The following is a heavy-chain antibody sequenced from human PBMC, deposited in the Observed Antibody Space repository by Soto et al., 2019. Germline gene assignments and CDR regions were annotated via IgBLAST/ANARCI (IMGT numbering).Heavy chain of an antibody. CDR3: AAGFSEGLRISFGY. Sequence: QVQLQQWGAGLLKPSETLSLTCAVYGGAFGGYCWTWIRQPPGKGLEWTGEINHSASNNYNPSLKKRATKSVHTTRDQFSLRLSSVTAADTRVSYCAAGFSEGLRISFGYWGAGALVTVSA. J-gene: IGHJ4*02. V-gene: IGHV4-34*01. CDR1: GGAFGGYC. D-gene: IGHD3-3*01. CDR2: INHSASN.